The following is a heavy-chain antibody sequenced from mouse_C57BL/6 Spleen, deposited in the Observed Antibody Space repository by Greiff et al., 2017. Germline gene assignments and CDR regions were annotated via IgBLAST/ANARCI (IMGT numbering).Heavy chain of an antibody. CDR3: ARGRDYDYDPPGFAY. CDR1: GYAFSSSW. D-gene: IGHD2-4*01. J-gene: IGHJ3*01. V-gene: IGHV1-82*01. Sequence: QVQLKESGPELVKPGASVKISCKASGYAFSSSWMNWVKQRPGKGLEWIGRIYPGDGDTNYNGKFKGKATLTADKSSSTAYMQLSSLTSEDSAVYFCARGRDYDYDPPGFAYWGQGTLVTVSA. CDR2: IYPGDGDT.